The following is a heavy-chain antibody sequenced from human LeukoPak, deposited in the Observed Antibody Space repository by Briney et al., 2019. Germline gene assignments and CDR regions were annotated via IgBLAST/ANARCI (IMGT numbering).Heavy chain of an antibody. CDR2: IKRKGDDGTI. D-gene: IGHD3/OR15-3a*01. Sequence: PGGSLRLSCAASGFTFSNAWMSWVRQAPGRGLKWVGRIKRKGDDGTIDYAAPVKGRLSISRDDSKNTLYLQMNSLKSEDTAVYYCTAGTGRSDFDHWSQVTLVTVSS. CDR1: GFTFSNAW. J-gene: IGHJ4*02. CDR3: TAGTGRSDFDH. V-gene: IGHV3-15*01.